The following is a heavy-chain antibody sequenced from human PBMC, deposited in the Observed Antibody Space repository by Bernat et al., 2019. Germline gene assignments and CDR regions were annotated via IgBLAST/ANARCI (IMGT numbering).Heavy chain of an antibody. V-gene: IGHV4-39*01. CDR2: IYYSGST. J-gene: IGHJ3*02. CDR1: GGSISSSSYY. Sequence: QLQLQESGPGLVKPSETLSLTCTVSGGSISSSSYYWGWIRQPPGKGLEWIGSIYYSGSTYYNPSLKSRVTISVDTSKNQFSLKLSSVTAADTAVYYCAGTMVRGAVGAFDIWGQGTMVTVSS. CDR3: AGTMVRGAVGAFDI. D-gene: IGHD3-10*01.